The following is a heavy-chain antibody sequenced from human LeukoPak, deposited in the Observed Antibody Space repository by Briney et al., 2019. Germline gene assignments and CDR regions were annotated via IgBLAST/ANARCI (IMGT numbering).Heavy chain of an antibody. Sequence: GESLKISCKGSGYSFTNYWIGWVRQMPGEGLEWMGIIYPGDSDTRLSPSFQGQVTISADKSINTAYLQWSSLKASDTAIYYCARRQANTAYFEYWGQGTLVTVSS. CDR3: ARRQANTAYFEY. D-gene: IGHD1/OR15-1a*01. V-gene: IGHV5-51*01. J-gene: IGHJ4*02. CDR2: IYPGDSDT. CDR1: GYSFTNYW.